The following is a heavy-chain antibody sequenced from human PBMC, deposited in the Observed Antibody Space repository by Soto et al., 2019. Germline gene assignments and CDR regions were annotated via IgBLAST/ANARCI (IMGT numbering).Heavy chain of an antibody. Sequence: GSLRLSCAASGFTFSSYAMSWVRQAPGKGLEWVSAISGSGGSTYYADSVKGRFTISRDNSKNTLYLQMNSLRAEDTVVYYCAKDSELILEWLLSFDYWGQGTLVTVSS. CDR1: GFTFSSYA. CDR2: ISGSGGST. D-gene: IGHD3-3*01. CDR3: AKDSELILEWLLSFDY. J-gene: IGHJ4*02. V-gene: IGHV3-23*01.